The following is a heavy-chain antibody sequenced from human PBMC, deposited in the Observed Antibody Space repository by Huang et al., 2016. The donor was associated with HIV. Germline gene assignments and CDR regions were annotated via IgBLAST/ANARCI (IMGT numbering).Heavy chain of an antibody. CDR1: GVSFTSYD. CDR3: LPAGHVSHYYYMDV. CDR2: VSNDGNEK. J-gene: IGHJ6*03. Sequence: QGQLVESGGGVVQPGRSLRLSCAASGVSFTSYDMQWGRQVPGKGLYWVSFVSNDGNEKYYADAVNGRFTISRDNFKNTLYLQMNSLRTGDTAVYFCLPAGHVSHYYYMDVWGKGTTVIVSS. V-gene: IGHV3-30*03.